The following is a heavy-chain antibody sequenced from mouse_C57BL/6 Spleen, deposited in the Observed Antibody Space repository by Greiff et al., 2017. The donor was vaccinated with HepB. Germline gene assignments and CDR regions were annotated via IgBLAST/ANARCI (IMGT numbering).Heavy chain of an antibody. V-gene: IGHV2-9-1*01. Sequence: VQVVESGPGLVAPSQSLSITCTVSGFSLTSYAISWVRQPPGKGLEWLGVIWTGGGTNYNSALKSRLSISKDNSKSQVLLKMNSLQTDDTARYYCARSYYRNYEGGYFDYWGQGTTLTVSS. CDR2: IWTGGGT. D-gene: IGHD2-5*01. CDR3: ARSYYRNYEGGYFDY. CDR1: GFSLTSYA. J-gene: IGHJ2*01.